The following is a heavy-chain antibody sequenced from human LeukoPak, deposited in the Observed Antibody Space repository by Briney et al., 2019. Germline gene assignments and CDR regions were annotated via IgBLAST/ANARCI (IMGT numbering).Heavy chain of an antibody. CDR1: GFTFDDYA. CDR2: ISWNSGSI. V-gene: IGHV3-9*01. J-gene: IGHJ6*02. D-gene: IGHD3-3*01. Sequence: PGRSLRLSCAASGFTFDDYAMHWVRQAPGKGLEWVSGISWNSGSIGYADSVKGRFTISRDNAKNSLYLQMNSLRAEDTAVYYCARDRQYDFWSGYPGYYGMDVWGQGTTVTVSS. CDR3: ARDRQYDFWSGYPGYYGMDV.